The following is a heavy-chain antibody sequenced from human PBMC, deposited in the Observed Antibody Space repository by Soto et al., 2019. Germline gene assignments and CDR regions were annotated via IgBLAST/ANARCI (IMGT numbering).Heavy chain of an antibody. Sequence: QVQLVQSGAEVKKPGSSVKVSCKASGGTFSSYAISWVRQAPGQGLEWMGGIIPIFGTANYAHKFQGRVTITADESTSTAYMELSSLRSEDTAVYYCARGEYSSSPGAYYYYGMDVWGQGTTVTVSS. CDR3: ARGEYSSSPGAYYYYGMDV. D-gene: IGHD6-6*01. V-gene: IGHV1-69*01. CDR2: IIPIFGTA. J-gene: IGHJ6*02. CDR1: GGTFSSYA.